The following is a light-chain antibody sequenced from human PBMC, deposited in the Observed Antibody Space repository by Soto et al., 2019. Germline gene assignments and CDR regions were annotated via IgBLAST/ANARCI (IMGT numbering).Light chain of an antibody. Sequence: IVLTQSPCTLSLSXGGRSTLASGASQSISDTLAWYQQKPGQAPRLLIHGASTRATGFPARFSGSGSGTDFTLTISSLQSEDFAVYYCQQYNKWPWTFGQGTKVDI. J-gene: IGKJ1*01. V-gene: IGKV3-15*01. CDR1: QSISDT. CDR2: GAS. CDR3: QQYNKWPWT.